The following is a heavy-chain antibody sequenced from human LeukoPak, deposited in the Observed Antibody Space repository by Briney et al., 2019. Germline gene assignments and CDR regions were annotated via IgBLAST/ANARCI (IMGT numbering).Heavy chain of an antibody. CDR2: IYYRVTS. J-gene: IGHJ5*02. Sequence: SETLSLTCTVSGDSINTYYWSWIRQPPGKGLEWIGYIYYRVTSDYNPSLKSRVTISVDTSKNQFSLNLTSVTAADTAVYYCARFTPQGYGWGGYNRFDPWGQGTLVTVSS. V-gene: IGHV4-59*01. CDR3: ARFTPQGYGWGGYNRFDP. CDR1: GDSINTYY. D-gene: IGHD3-16*01.